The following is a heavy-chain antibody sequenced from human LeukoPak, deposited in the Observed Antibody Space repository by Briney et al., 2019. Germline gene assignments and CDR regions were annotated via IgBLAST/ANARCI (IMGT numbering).Heavy chain of an antibody. V-gene: IGHV4-30-4*01. Sequence: PSRTLSLTCTVSGGSISSGEYFWSWIRQPPGKGLEWIARFHNSGATFYNPSLKSRVTISADTSKTQFSLKLSSVTAADTAVYYCATTSMWFGELLWAAWGQGTQVTVSS. CDR3: ATTSMWFGELLWAA. D-gene: IGHD3-10*01. CDR1: GGSISSGEYF. J-gene: IGHJ5*02. CDR2: FHNSGAT.